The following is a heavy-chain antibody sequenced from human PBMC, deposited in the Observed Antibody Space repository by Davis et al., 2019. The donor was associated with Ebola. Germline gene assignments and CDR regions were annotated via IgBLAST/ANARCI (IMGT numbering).Heavy chain of an antibody. V-gene: IGHV1-46*02. J-gene: IGHJ4*02. CDR2: VNPSGGST. D-gene: IGHD3-22*01. CDR3: ARGRGHYESSGGDF. CDR1: GYTFNSYY. Sequence: ASVKVSCKASGYTFNSYYIHWVRQAPGQGLEWMGIVNPSGGSTTYAQKFQGRVTMTRDTSTSTVSMELSSLRSEDTAVYFCARGRGHYESSGGDFWGQGTLVTVSS.